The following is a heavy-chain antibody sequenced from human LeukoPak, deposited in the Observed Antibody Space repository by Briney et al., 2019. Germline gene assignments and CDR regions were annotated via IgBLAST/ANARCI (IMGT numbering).Heavy chain of an antibody. Sequence: PSETLSLTCTVSGGSIGTFYWSWIRQPAGKGLEWIGRFHSSGSTNYTPSLKSRVSMSVDTSRTHFSLRLNPVTAADTAVYYCARGLNQYYFDSWGQGTLVTVSS. D-gene: IGHD1-14*01. V-gene: IGHV4-4*07. J-gene: IGHJ4*02. CDR2: FHSSGST. CDR3: ARGLNQYYFDS. CDR1: GGSIGTFY.